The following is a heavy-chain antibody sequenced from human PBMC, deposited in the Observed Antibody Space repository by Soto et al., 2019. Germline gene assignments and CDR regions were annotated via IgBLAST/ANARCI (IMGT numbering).Heavy chain of an antibody. D-gene: IGHD2-15*01. CDR3: ARGGDCSGGGSYSAY. J-gene: IGHJ4*02. V-gene: IGHV1-3*01. CDR2: INGGNGNT. CDR1: GYTFITYA. Sequence: QVQLVQSGAEVKKTGASVKVSCKASGYTFITYAVHWVRQAPGQRLEWMGWINGGNGNTKYSQRFQGRVTITRDTAASTAYMELNSLGSGDTAVYYCARGGDCSGGGSYSAYWGQGTLVTVSS.